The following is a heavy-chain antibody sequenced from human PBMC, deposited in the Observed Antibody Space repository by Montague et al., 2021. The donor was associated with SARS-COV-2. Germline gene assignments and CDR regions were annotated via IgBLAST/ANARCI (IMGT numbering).Heavy chain of an antibody. J-gene: IGHJ3*02. V-gene: IGHV4-59*08. D-gene: IGHD3-22*01. CDR3: ARHGRFSVIVNTPRGAFDI. Sequence: SETLSLTCTVPGVSISSYYWSWIRQPPGKGLEWIGCIYFSGSTNYNPSLKSRVTISVDTSKNQFSLKLSSVTAADTAVYYCARHGRFSVIVNTPRGAFDIWGQGTMVTVSS. CDR1: GVSISSYY. CDR2: IYFSGST.